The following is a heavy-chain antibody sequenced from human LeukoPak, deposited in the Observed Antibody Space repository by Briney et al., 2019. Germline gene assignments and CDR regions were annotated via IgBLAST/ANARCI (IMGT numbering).Heavy chain of an antibody. CDR2: INPNSGGT. Sequence: ASVKVSCKASGYTFTDYYMHWVRQAPGQGLEWMGWINPNSGGTDYAQKFQGRVTMTRDTSISTAYMELSRLRSDDTAVYYCAREGPIVGATHLVDYWGQGTLVTVSS. J-gene: IGHJ4*02. CDR3: AREGPIVGATHLVDY. V-gene: IGHV1-2*02. CDR1: GYTFTDYY. D-gene: IGHD1-26*01.